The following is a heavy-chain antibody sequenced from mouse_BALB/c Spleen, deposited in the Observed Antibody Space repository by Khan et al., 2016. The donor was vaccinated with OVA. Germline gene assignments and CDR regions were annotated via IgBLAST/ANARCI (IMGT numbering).Heavy chain of an antibody. V-gene: IGHV1-77*01. CDR2: ISPGSDDT. Sequence: QVQLKQSGAELARPGASVKLSCKASGYIFTDYYINWVKQRTGQGLEWIGEISPGSDDTYYNEKFKGKATLTADQSSSTAYMQLSSLTSEDSAVYFCARRNYFGYTFAYWGQGTLVTVSA. D-gene: IGHD1-2*01. J-gene: IGHJ3*01. CDR1: GYIFTDYY. CDR3: ARRNYFGYTFAY.